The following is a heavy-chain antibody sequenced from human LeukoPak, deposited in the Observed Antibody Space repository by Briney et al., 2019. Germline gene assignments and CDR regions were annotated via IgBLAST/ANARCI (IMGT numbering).Heavy chain of an antibody. CDR3: AGIAVAGTYY. D-gene: IGHD6-19*01. Sequence: GSLRLSCVVSGFSFSDSYMTWLRQTPGKGLEWIGSIYYSGSTYYNPSLKSRVTISVDTSKNQFSLKLSSVTAADTAVYYCAGIAVAGTYYWGQGTLVTVSS. CDR2: IYYSGST. V-gene: IGHV4-38-2*01. J-gene: IGHJ4*02. CDR1: GFSFSDSY.